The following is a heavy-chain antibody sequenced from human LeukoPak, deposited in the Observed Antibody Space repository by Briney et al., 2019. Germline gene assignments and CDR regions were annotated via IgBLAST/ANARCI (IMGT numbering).Heavy chain of an antibody. CDR1: GYIFTNYG. V-gene: IGHV1-2*02. D-gene: IGHD2-15*01. J-gene: IGHJ3*02. CDR2: INPNSGGT. CDR3: ARRCSGGSCYSDGFDI. Sequence: GASVKVSCKASGYIFTNYGMHWVRQAPGQGLEWMGWINPNSGGTNYAQKFQGRVTMTRDTSISTAYVELSRLRSDDTAVYYCARRCSGGSCYSDGFDIWGQGTMVTVSS.